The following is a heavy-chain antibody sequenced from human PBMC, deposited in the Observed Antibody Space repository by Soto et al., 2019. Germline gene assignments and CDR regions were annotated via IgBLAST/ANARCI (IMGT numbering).Heavy chain of an antibody. CDR3: VKGAHGLVFDY. Sequence: EVQLLESGGGLVQPGGSLRLSCAASGFTFSSYAMRWVRQAPGKGLEWVSAISGSGDSTYYADSVKGQFTISRDNSKNSLYRQLNSLRCEDTAVYYWVKGAHGLVFDYWGQGTLVTVAS. V-gene: IGHV3-23*01. D-gene: IGHD3-16*01. CDR2: ISGSGDST. CDR1: GFTFSSYA. J-gene: IGHJ4*02.